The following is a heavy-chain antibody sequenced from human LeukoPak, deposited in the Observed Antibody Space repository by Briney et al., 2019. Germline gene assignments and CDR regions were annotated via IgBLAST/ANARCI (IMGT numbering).Heavy chain of an antibody. Sequence: SETLSLTCTVSGGSISSSSYYWGWIRQPPGKGLEWIGSTYYSGSTYYNPSLKSRVTISVDTSKNQFSLKLSSVTAADTAVYYCARRGSYRTHSFDYWGQGTLVTVSS. J-gene: IGHJ4*02. V-gene: IGHV4-39*01. CDR2: TYYSGST. CDR3: ARRGSYRTHSFDY. D-gene: IGHD1-26*01. CDR1: GGSISSSSYY.